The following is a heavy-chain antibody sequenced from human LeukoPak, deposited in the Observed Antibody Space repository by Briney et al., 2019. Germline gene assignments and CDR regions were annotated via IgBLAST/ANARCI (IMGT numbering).Heavy chain of an antibody. V-gene: IGHV1-2*02. CDR1: GYTFTGYY. Sequence: ASVKVSCKASGYTFTGYYMHWVRQASGQGLEWMGWINPNSGGTNYAQKFQGRVTMTRDTSISTAYMELSRLRSDDTAVYYCASDRGYYYDSSGYYYESGIYWGQGTLVTVSS. D-gene: IGHD3-22*01. J-gene: IGHJ4*02. CDR3: ASDRGYYYDSSGYYYESGIY. CDR2: INPNSGGT.